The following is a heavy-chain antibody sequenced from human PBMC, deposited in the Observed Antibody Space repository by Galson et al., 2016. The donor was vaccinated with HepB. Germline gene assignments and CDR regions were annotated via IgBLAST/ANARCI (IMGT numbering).Heavy chain of an antibody. J-gene: IGHJ3*02. V-gene: IGHV3-9*01. CDR3: AKDRWYSGSYYGAFDI. D-gene: IGHD1-26*01. Sequence: SLRLSCAASGFTFHAYAMHSVRQVPGKGLEWVSGFGWNGGSPGSADIVKGRFIISRDNAENSLYLQMNSLRAEDTAFYYCAKDRWYSGSYYGAFDIWAKGQWSPSLQ. CDR2: FGWNGGSP. CDR1: GFTFHAYA.